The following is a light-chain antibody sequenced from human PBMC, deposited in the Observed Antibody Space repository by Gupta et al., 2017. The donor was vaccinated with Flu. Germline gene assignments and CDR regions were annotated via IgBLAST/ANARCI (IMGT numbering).Light chain of an antibody. CDR3: QSDDNYRNGV. CDR2: GNN. Sequence: QSVLTQPPSVSGAPGQRVALSCTGSSSNIGAGYDVHWYQQRPGTAPRLLIYGNNKRPSGVPDRFSGSKSGTSASLAITGLQAEDEADYYGQSDDNYRNGVFGGGTKLTV. V-gene: IGLV1-40*01. J-gene: IGLJ3*02. CDR1: SSNIGAGYD.